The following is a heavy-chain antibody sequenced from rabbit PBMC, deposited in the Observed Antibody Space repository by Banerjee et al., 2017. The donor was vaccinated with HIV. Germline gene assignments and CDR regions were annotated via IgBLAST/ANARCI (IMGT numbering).Heavy chain of an antibody. CDR1: GFDFSNYG. CDR2: IDPVFGST. CDR3: AREIADPAECFNL. V-gene: IGHV1S47*01. Sequence: QEQLVESGGGLVTPGGNLTLTCKASGFDFSNYGVSWVRQAPGKGLEWIGYIDPVFGSTCYTSWVKGRFTISSNNAQNTVSLQMNSLTAADTATYFCAREIADPAECFNLWGPGTLVTVS. J-gene: IGHJ4*01. D-gene: IGHD7-1*01.